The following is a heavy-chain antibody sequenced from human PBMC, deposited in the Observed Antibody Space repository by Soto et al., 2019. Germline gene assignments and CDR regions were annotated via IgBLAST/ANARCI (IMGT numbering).Heavy chain of an antibody. V-gene: IGHV1-3*01. CDR1: GYTFTSYA. D-gene: IGHD6-19*01. CDR3: AIWWLGMTECFDY. CDR2: INAGNGNT. J-gene: IGHJ4*02. Sequence: QVQLVQSGAEVKKPGASVKVSCKASGYTFTSYAMHWVRQAPGQRLEWMGWINAGNGNTKYSQKFQGRVIITRDTAASTAYMELSSLRSDDTVVYYWAIWWLGMTECFDYWGQGTLVTVSS.